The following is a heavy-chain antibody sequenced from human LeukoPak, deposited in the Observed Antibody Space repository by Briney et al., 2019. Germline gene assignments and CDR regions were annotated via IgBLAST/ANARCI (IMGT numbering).Heavy chain of an antibody. CDR3: ASPVKYYDTWSGYPPFDY. D-gene: IGHD3-3*01. J-gene: IGHJ4*02. CDR2: IIPMSGTA. V-gene: IGHV1-69*13. CDR1: GGTFNNFA. Sequence: ASVKVSCKASGGTFNNFAISWVRQAPGQGLEWVGGIIPMSGTANYAQKFQGRVTITADESTSTAYMELSSLRSEDTAIYYCASPVKYYDTWSGYPPFDYWGQGTLVTVSS.